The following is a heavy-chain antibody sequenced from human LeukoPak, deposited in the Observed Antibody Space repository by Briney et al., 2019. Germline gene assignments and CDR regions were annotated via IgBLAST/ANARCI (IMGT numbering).Heavy chain of an antibody. CDR2: ISAYNGNK. D-gene: IGHD3-16*01. J-gene: IGHJ6*03. CDR1: GYTCTSCY. CDR3: ARGYWGWGTNYYYYYYMDV. V-gene: IGHV1-18*04. Sequence: ASVKVSCKASGYTCTSCYMHCVRRAPGEGLEWRGWISAYNGNKNYAKKLQGRVTMTTDTSTSTAYMELRSLRSDDTAVYYCARGYWGWGTNYYYYYYMDVWGKGTTVTISS.